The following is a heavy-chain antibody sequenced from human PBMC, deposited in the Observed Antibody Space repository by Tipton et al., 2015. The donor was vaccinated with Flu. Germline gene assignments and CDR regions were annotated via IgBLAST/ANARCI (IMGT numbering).Heavy chain of an antibody. CDR2: ISHTGTT. V-gene: IGHV4-38-2*02. J-gene: IGHJ5*02. CDR3: ARDRWEYASGFDP. CDR1: GFSISSGYY. D-gene: IGHD6-19*01. Sequence: TLSLTCAVSGFSISSGYYWGWIRHPPGKGLKWIGSISHTGTTNYNPSLRSRVTISVDTSKNQFSLRLTSVTAADTAVYYCARDRWEYASGFDPWGQGTPVTVSP.